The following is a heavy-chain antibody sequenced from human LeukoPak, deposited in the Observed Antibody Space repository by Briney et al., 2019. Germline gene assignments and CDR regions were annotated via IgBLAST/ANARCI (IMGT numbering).Heavy chain of an antibody. D-gene: IGHD4-17*01. CDR3: ARHAVPYYFDY. V-gene: IGHV1-69*04. CDR2: IIPILGIA. Sequence: SVKVSCKASGGTFSSYAISWVRQAPGQGLEWMGRIIPILGIANYAQKFQGRVTITAHKSTSTAYMELSSLRSEDTAVYYCARHAVPYYFDYWGQGTLVTVSS. CDR1: GGTFSSYA. J-gene: IGHJ4*02.